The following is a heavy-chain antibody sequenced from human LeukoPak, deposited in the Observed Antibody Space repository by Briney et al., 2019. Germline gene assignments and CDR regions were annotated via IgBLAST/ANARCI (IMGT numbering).Heavy chain of an antibody. CDR1: GGTFTSYA. CDR2: INPSGGST. Sequence: ASVKVSCKASGGTFTSYAISWVRQAPGQGLEWMGIINPSGGSTSYAQKFQGRVTMTRDMSTSTVYMELSSLRSEDTAVYYCARDQNHDSTDPDAFDIWGQGTMVTVSS. D-gene: IGHD3-22*01. J-gene: IGHJ3*02. CDR3: ARDQNHDSTDPDAFDI. V-gene: IGHV1-46*01.